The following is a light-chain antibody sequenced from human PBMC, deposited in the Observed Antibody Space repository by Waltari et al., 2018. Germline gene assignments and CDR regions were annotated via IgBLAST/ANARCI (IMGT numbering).Light chain of an antibody. CDR3: QQYNRWPPIT. V-gene: IGKV3-15*01. CDR2: DAS. J-gene: IGKJ5*01. CDR1: QSVSSN. Sequence: VVLTQSLATLSVSPGESAIISCRASQSVSSNLAWYQQKPGQAPRLLIYDASTRASSIPARFRGSGSGTEFTLTINNLQSEDSATYYCQQYNRWPPITFGQGTRLDIK.